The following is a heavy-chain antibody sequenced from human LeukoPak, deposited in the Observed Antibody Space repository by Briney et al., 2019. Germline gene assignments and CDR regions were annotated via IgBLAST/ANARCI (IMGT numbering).Heavy chain of an antibody. Sequence: SGGPLRLSCAASGFTFSSYGMHWVRQAPGKGLEWVAFIRYDGSNKYYADSVKGRFTISRDNSKNTLYLQMNSLRAEDTAVYYCAKDYGSGSYWEEVKHFDYWGQGTLVTVSS. D-gene: IGHD3-10*01. CDR1: GFTFSSYG. J-gene: IGHJ4*02. V-gene: IGHV3-30*02. CDR2: IRYDGSNK. CDR3: AKDYGSGSYWEEVKHFDY.